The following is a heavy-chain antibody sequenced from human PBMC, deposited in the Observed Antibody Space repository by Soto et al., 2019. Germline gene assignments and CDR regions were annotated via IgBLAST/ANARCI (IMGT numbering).Heavy chain of an antibody. D-gene: IGHD6-19*01. V-gene: IGHV4-38-2*02. CDR2: IYHGGTT. Sequence: SETLSLTCTVSGYSINSGSYWGWIRQPPGKGPEWIASIYHGGTTFYNPSLKSRITISIDTSNNQFSLKLGSVTAADTAVYYCARAHVMVVAGSPFDYWGHGTLVTVSS. J-gene: IGHJ4*03. CDR1: GYSINSGSY. CDR3: ARAHVMVVAGSPFDY.